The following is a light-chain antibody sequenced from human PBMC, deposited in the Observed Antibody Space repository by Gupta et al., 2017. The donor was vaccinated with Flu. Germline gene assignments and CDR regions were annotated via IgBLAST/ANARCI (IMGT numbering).Light chain of an antibody. CDR3: TSYTSSSTLWV. J-gene: IGLJ3*02. CDR1: SSDVGGYNY. CDR2: EVS. Sequence: QSALTQPASVSGSPGQSITISCTGTSSDVGGYNYVSWYQHHPGNAPKVMIYEVSSRPSGISYRFSGSKSGNTASLTTSGLQAEDEADYYCTSYTSSSTLWVFGGGTKLTVL. V-gene: IGLV2-14*01.